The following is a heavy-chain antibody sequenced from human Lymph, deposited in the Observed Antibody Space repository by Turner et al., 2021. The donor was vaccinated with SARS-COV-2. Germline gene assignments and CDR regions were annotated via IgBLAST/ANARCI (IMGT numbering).Heavy chain of an antibody. J-gene: IGHJ6*02. CDR3: ATGPYDFWSGPSPGYYGMDV. CDR2: FDPEDGET. Sequence: QVQLVQSGAEAKKPGASVKVSCKVSGYTLTEVSMHWVRQAPGKGLEWMGGFDPEDGETIYAQKFQGRVTMTEDTSTDTAYMELSSLRSEDTAVYYCATGPYDFWSGPSPGYYGMDVWGQGTTVTVSS. CDR1: GYTLTEVS. D-gene: IGHD3-3*01. V-gene: IGHV1-24*01.